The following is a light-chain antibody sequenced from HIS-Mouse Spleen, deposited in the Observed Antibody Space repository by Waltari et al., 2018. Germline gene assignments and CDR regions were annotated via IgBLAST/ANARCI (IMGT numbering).Light chain of an antibody. CDR1: NIGSKS. CDR3: QVWDSSSDHYV. V-gene: IGLV3-21*02. CDR2: DDS. J-gene: IGLJ1*01. Sequence: SYVLTQPPSVSVAPGQTARITCGGNNIGSKSVHWYQQKPGPAPVLVVYDDSDRPSGIPGRFSGSNSGNTATLTISRVEAGDEADYYCQVWDSSSDHYVFGTGTKVTVL.